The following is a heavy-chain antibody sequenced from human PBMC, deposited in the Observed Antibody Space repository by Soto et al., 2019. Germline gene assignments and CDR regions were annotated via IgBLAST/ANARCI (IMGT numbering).Heavy chain of an antibody. J-gene: IGHJ6*02. CDR3: AVGGIEVRLVRSNYYHYYCMDV. D-gene: IGHD2-8*02. V-gene: IGHV1-58*01. Sequence: SVKVSCKASESTFTSSAVHWVRQARGQSLEWMGWIVVGSANTNYAQKFQERVTITRDMSTSTAYMDLSSLRSEDTAAYYCAVGGIEVRLVRSNYYHYYCMDVWGQGTTVTVSS. CDR2: IVVGSANT. CDR1: ESTFTSSA.